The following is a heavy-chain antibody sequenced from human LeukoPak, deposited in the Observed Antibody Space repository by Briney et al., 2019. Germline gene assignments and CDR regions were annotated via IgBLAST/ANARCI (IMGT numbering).Heavy chain of an antibody. Sequence: GGSLRLSCTASGFTFSSYAMTWVRQAPGKGLEWVSAISGSGGSTYYAATVKCRFTISRDTSKNTLYLQMNSLRDEDTAVYYCAKLVVVVAATRLYYFDYWGQGTLVTVSS. V-gene: IGHV3-23*01. CDR2: ISGSGGST. D-gene: IGHD2-15*01. CDR3: AKLVVVVAATRLYYFDY. J-gene: IGHJ4*02. CDR1: GFTFSSYA.